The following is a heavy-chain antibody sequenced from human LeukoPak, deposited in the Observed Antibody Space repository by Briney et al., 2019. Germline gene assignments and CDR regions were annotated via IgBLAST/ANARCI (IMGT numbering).Heavy chain of an antibody. Sequence: PSETLSLTCTVSGGSISGYYWGWIRQPPGKGLEWIGSIYHSGSTYYNPSLRSRVIISVDTSKNQFSLKLSSVTAADTAVYYCARVRYYDFWSGYFRYWGQGTLVTVSS. CDR3: ARVRYYDFWSGYFRY. CDR1: GGSISGYY. V-gene: IGHV4-38-2*02. J-gene: IGHJ4*02. CDR2: IYHSGST. D-gene: IGHD3-3*01.